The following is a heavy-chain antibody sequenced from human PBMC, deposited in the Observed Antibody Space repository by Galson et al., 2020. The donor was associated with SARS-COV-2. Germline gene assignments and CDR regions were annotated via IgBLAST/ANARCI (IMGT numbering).Heavy chain of an antibody. CDR1: GFTFDDYA. CDR2: ISWNSGSI. CDR3: AKDIHSGYEPYWYFDL. V-gene: IGHV3-9*01. Sequence: GGSLRLSCTASGFTFDDYAMHWVRQAPGKGLEWVSGISWNSGSIGYADSVKGRFTISRDNAKNSLYLQMNSLRAEDTALYYCAKDIHSGYEPYWYFDLWGRGTLVTVSS. J-gene: IGHJ2*01. D-gene: IGHD5-12*01.